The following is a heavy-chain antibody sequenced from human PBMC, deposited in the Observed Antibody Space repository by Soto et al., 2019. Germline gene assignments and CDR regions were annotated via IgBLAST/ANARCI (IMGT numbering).Heavy chain of an antibody. D-gene: IGHD6-13*01. J-gene: IGHJ1*01. Sequence: EVQLVESGGGLVQPGRSLRLSCAASGFTFDDYAMHWVRQVPGKGLEWVSGINWNSGSIGYADSVEGRFAISRDNAKHSLHLQMHSLRAEDTAFYYCVKDESINWYSGHFRHWGQGTLVTVSS. CDR3: VKDESINWYSGHFRH. CDR2: INWNSGSI. CDR1: GFTFDDYA. V-gene: IGHV3-9*01.